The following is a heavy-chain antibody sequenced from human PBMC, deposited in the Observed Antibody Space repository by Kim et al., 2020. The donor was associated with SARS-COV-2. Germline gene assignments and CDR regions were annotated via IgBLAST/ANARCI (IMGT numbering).Heavy chain of an antibody. J-gene: IGHJ6*02. CDR2: ISGSGGST. Sequence: GGSLRLSCAASGFTFSSYAMSWVRQAPGKGLEWVSAISGSGGSTYYADSVKGRFTISRDNSKNTLYLQMNSLRAEDTAVYYCAKDRVVAATIIGGMDVWGQGTTVTVSS. V-gene: IGHV3-23*01. CDR3: AKDRVVAATIIGGMDV. CDR1: GFTFSSYA. D-gene: IGHD2-15*01.